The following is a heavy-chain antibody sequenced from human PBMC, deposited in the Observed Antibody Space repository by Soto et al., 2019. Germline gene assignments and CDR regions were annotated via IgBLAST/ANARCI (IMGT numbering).Heavy chain of an antibody. D-gene: IGHD6-19*01. CDR3: TRRFAVARGPDFDY. V-gene: IGHV3-73*01. CDR2: IRSKANSYAT. J-gene: IGHJ4*02. Sequence: PGVSLRLSCAASGFTFSNAWMNWVRQAPGKGLEWVGRIRSKANSYATAYAASVKGRFTISRDDSKNTAYLQMNSLKTEDTAVYYCTRRFAVARGPDFDYWGQGTLVTVSS. CDR1: GFTFSNAW.